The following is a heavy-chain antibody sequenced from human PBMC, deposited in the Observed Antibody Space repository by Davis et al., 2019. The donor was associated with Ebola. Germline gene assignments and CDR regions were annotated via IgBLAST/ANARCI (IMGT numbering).Heavy chain of an antibody. CDR3: AKPTWQDFDGFDV. CDR1: GFTFSTYG. V-gene: IGHV3-23*01. CDR2: VSGSGSIR. D-gene: IGHD3-16*01. J-gene: IGHJ3*01. Sequence: GESLKISCAASGFTFSTYGMSWVRQAPGKGLEWVSSVSGSGSIRHDADSVKGRFTISRDNSKNTVYLHMSSLRAEDTAVYYCAKPTWQDFDGFDVWGQGTMVTVSS.